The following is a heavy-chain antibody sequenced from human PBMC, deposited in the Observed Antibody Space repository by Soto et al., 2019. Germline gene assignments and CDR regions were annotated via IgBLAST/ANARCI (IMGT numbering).Heavy chain of an antibody. CDR3: ARDMIHDSSGLPDY. J-gene: IGHJ4*02. D-gene: IGHD3-22*01. Sequence: GGSLRLSCAASGFSFSNNGMHWVRQAPGKGLEWMAVIWHDGRSKYYADSVKGRFTISRDNPRNTLFLQMNSLRAEDTAFYYCARDMIHDSSGLPDYWGQGTLVTVPS. CDR1: GFSFSNNG. CDR2: IWHDGRSK. V-gene: IGHV3-33*01.